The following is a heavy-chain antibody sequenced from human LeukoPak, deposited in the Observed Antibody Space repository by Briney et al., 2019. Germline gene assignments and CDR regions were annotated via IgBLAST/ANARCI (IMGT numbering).Heavy chain of an antibody. V-gene: IGHV4-59*01. J-gene: IGHJ3*02. Sequence: PSETLSLTCTVSGGSISSYYWSWIRQPPGKGLEWIGYIYYSGSTNYNPSLKSRVTISVDMSKNQFSLKLSSVTAADTAVYHCAGTQQQLAENDAFDIWGQGTMVTVSS. D-gene: IGHD6-13*01. CDR2: IYYSGST. CDR1: GGSISSYY. CDR3: AGTQQQLAENDAFDI.